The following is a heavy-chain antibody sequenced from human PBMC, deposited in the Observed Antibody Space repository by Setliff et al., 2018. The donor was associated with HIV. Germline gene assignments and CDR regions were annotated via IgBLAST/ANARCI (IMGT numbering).Heavy chain of an antibody. CDR1: GGSMSSSSYY. V-gene: IGHV4-39*07. Sequence: SETLSLTCTVSGGSMSSSSYYWGWIRQTPDKGLEWIGIIYYSGATYYNPSLTSRVTMSVDASKNLVSLNLNSVTAADTAIYYCARGVARQVVIDRWFDPWGQGTPVTVSS. CDR2: IYYSGAT. D-gene: IGHD2-21*01. J-gene: IGHJ5*02. CDR3: ARGVARQVVIDRWFDP.